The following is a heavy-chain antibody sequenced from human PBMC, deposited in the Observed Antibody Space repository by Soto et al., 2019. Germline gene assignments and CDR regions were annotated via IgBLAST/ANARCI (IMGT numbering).Heavy chain of an antibody. V-gene: IGHV1-18*01. CDR1: GYTFTSYG. CDR2: ISAYNGNT. J-gene: IGHJ4*02. CDR3: ARDGIIAVAGRGFDY. Sequence: ASVKVSCKASGYTFTSYGISWVRQAPGQGLEWMGWISAYNGNTNYAQKLQGRVTMTTDTSTSTAYMELRSLRSDDTAVYYCARDGIIAVAGRGFDYWGQGTLVTVSS. D-gene: IGHD6-19*01.